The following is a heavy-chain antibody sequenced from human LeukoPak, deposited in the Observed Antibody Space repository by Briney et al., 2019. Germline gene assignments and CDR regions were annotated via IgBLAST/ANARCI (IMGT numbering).Heavy chain of an antibody. CDR3: AKVLEDVGITMVRGVITQYYYYYGMDV. V-gene: IGHV3-23*01. J-gene: IGHJ6*02. CDR2: ISGSGGST. D-gene: IGHD3-10*01. CDR1: GFTFSSYA. Sequence: GGSLRLSCAASGFTFSSYAMSWVRQAPGKGLEWVSAISGSGGSTYYADSVKGRFTISRDNSKNTLYLQMNSLRAEDTAVYYCAKVLEDVGITMVRGVITQYYYYYGMDVWGQGTTVTVSS.